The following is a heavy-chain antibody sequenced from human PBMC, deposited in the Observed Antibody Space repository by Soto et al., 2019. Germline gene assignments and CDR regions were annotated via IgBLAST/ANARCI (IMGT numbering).Heavy chain of an antibody. D-gene: IGHD2-15*01. V-gene: IGHV4-39*01. Sequence: PSETLSLTCTVYGCSITSSSDYWVWIRQPPGKGLQWIGSIYYIGSTYYNPSLKSRVTLSIDTSKNQFSLKLTSVTAADTAVYYCAGHRSGGTYTYYGMEVWGQGNTVTVSS. J-gene: IGHJ6*02. CDR2: IYYIGST. CDR3: AGHRSGGTYTYYGMEV. CDR1: GCSITSSSDY.